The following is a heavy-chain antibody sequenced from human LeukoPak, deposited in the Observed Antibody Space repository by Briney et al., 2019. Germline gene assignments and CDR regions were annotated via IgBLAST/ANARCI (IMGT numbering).Heavy chain of an antibody. Sequence: SETQSLTCTVSGGSISSGSYYWSWIRQPAGKGLEWIGRIYTSGSTNYNPSLKSRVTISVDTSKNQFSLKLSSVTAADTAVYYCARTYCSGGSCYHIDYWGQGTLVTVSS. CDR2: IYTSGST. D-gene: IGHD2-15*01. J-gene: IGHJ4*02. CDR1: GGSISSGSYY. CDR3: ARTYCSGGSCYHIDY. V-gene: IGHV4-61*02.